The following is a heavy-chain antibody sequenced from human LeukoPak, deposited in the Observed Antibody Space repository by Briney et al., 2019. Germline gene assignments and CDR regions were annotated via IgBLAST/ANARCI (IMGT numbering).Heavy chain of an antibody. CDR2: ISGSGGST. V-gene: IGHV3-23*01. J-gene: IGHJ4*02. D-gene: IGHD5-12*01. Sequence: PGGSLRLSCAASGFTFSSYAVSWVRQAPGKGLELVSAISGSGGSTYYADSVKGRFTISRDNSKNTLYLQMNSLRAADTAVYYCAKDPYRASSGLFDYWGQGTLVTVSS. CDR3: AKDPYRASSGLFDY. CDR1: GFTFSSYA.